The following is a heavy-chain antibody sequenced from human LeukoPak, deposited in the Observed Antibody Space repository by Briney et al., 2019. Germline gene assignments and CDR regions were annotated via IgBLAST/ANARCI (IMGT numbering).Heavy chain of an antibody. V-gene: IGHV3-23*01. Sequence: SGGSLRLSCAPSGFSFSTYAMSWVRQAPGKGLKWVPAISGSGGSTYYADSVKGRFTISRDNSKNTLYLQMNSLRAEDTAVYYCAKDPRRAHLSWGQGTLVTVSS. CDR3: AKDPRRAHLS. CDR2: ISGSGGST. J-gene: IGHJ4*02. D-gene: IGHD3-16*02. CDR1: GFSFSTYA.